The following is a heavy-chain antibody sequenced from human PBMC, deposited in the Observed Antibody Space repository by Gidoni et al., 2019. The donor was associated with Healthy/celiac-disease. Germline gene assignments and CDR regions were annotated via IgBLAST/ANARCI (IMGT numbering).Heavy chain of an antibody. CDR2: IIPILGIA. D-gene: IGHD6-19*01. J-gene: IGHJ4*02. Sequence: QVQLVQSGAEVKKPGSSVKVSCKASGGTFSSYAISWVRQAPGQGLEWMGRIIPILGIANYAQKFQGRVTITADKSTSTAYMELSSLRSEDTAVYYCARDFHEWRIAVAGPFDYWGQGTLVTVSS. CDR1: GGTFSSYA. CDR3: ARDFHEWRIAVAGPFDY. V-gene: IGHV1-69*04.